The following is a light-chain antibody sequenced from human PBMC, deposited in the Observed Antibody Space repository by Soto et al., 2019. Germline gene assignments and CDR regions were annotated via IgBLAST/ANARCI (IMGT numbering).Light chain of an antibody. V-gene: IGKV3-11*01. CDR1: QSVASY. CDR3: QQRVYWPIT. Sequence: EIVLTQSPATLSLSPGEIATLSCRASQSVASYLAWYQQNPGQAPSLLIYGASNRATGIPARFSGSGSGSDLSLTISSLEPAYFAVYYCQQRVYWPITFGQGTRLEIK. J-gene: IGKJ5*01. CDR2: GAS.